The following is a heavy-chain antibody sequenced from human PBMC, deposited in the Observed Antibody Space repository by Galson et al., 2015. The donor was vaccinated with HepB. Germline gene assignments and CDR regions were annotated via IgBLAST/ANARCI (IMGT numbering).Heavy chain of an antibody. J-gene: IGHJ4*02. CDR1: GFTVSVNY. Sequence: SLRLSCAASGFTVSVNYMSWVRQAPGMGLQWVSMMYGDGTTYYTDSVRGRFTISRDNSKNTLYLQMNSLRGEDTAVYFCARWAGNYYDHWGQGTLVTVSS. D-gene: IGHD1-14*01. CDR2: MYGDGTT. CDR3: ARWAGNYYDH. V-gene: IGHV3-66*01.